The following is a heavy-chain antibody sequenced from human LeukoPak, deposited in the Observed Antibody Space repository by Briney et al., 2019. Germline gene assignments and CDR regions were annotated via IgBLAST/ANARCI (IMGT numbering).Heavy chain of an antibody. CDR1: GYTFTNYD. CDR3: ARGFWFHDY. V-gene: IGHV1-8*03. CDR2: MNPKSGKT. D-gene: IGHD3-3*01. Sequence: ASVKVSCKTSGYTFTNYDINWVRQAPGQGLEWMGWMNPKSGKTGYAQKFQGRVTIIRNTSISTAYMELSSLRSEDTAVYYCARGFWFHDYWGQGTLVTVSS. J-gene: IGHJ4*02.